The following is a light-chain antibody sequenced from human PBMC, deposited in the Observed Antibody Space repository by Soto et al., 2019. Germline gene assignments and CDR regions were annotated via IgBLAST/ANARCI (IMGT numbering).Light chain of an antibody. CDR2: AAS. Sequence: IQVTQSPSSLSASVEARVTVPCRASQGISSYLAWYQQKPGKAPKLLIYAASTLQSGVPSRFSGSGSGTDFTLTISSLQPEDFATYYCQQLNSYPTFGQGTRLEIK. CDR1: QGISSY. V-gene: IGKV1-9*01. CDR3: QQLNSYPT. J-gene: IGKJ5*01.